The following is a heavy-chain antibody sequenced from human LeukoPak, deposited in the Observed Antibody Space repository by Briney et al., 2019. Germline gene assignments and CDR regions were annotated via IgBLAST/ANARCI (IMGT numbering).Heavy chain of an antibody. J-gene: IGHJ4*02. CDR1: GFTFSSYA. Sequence: GGSLRLSCAASGFTFSSYAMSWVRQAPGKGLEWVSAISGSGGSTYYADSVKGRFTIPRDNSKNTLYLQMNSLRAEDTAVYYCAKVEQVATITGGFDYWGQGTLVTVSS. CDR2: ISGSGGST. D-gene: IGHD5-12*01. CDR3: AKVEQVATITGGFDY. V-gene: IGHV3-23*01.